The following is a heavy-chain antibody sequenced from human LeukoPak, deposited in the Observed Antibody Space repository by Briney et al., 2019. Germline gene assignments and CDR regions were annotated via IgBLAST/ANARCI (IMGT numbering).Heavy chain of an antibody. Sequence: GGTLRLSCAASGFTFSNYGMSWVRQAPGKGLEWVSAISGSGGSIYYADSVKGRFTLSRDNSKNTLYLQMNSLKPEDTAVYYCAKAGDRDLVGAPYYFDYWGQGTLVTVSS. J-gene: IGHJ4*02. V-gene: IGHV3-23*01. CDR2: ISGSGGSI. CDR1: GFTFSNYG. CDR3: AKAGDRDLVGAPYYFDY. D-gene: IGHD1-26*01.